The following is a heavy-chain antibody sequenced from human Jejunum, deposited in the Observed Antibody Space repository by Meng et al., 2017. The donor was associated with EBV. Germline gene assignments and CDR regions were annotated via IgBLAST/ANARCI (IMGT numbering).Heavy chain of an antibody. CDR2: ISYDGSDE. J-gene: IGHJ1*01. V-gene: IGHV3-30*03. CDR3: ARERRGYYAEH. Sequence: VQMVASGVGVVQAGRSLRLFCDAAGFTLSNYVMHLVRQAPGKGLEWVDIISYDGSDEYYADSVKGRFTISRDSSESTLYLQMNNLRAEDTAIYYCARERRGYYAEHWGQGTLVTVSS. CDR1: GFTLSNYV. D-gene: IGHD6-25*01.